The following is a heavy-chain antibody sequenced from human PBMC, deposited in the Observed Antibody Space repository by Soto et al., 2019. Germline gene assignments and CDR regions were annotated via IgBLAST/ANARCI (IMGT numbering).Heavy chain of an antibody. D-gene: IGHD2-2*02. CDR2: IIPIFDTA. CDR3: AVDIVVVPAAIGDYYYGMDV. V-gene: IGHV1-69*13. J-gene: IGHJ6*02. Sequence: SVKVSCKASGGTFSSYAISWVRQAPGQGLEWMGGIIPIFDTANYAQKFQGRVTITADESTSTAYMELSSLRSGDTAVYYCAVDIVVVPAAIGDYYYGMDVWGQGTTVTVSS. CDR1: GGTFSSYA.